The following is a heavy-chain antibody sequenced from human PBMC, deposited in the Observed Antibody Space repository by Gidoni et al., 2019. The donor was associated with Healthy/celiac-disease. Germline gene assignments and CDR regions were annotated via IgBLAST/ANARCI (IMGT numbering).Heavy chain of an antibody. CDR2: MNPNRGNT. CDR1: GSTFTSYD. J-gene: IGHJ5*02. V-gene: IGHV1-8*01. CDR3: ARGRAPRGWFDP. Sequence: QVQLVQSGAEVKKPGASVKVSCKASGSTFTSYDINWVRQATGQGLEWMGWMNPNRGNTGYAQKFQGRVTMTRNTSISTAYMELSSLRSEDTAVYYCARGRAPRGWFDPWGQGTLVTVSS.